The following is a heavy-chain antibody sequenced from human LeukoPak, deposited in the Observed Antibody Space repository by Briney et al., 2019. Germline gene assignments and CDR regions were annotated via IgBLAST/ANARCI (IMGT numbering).Heavy chain of an antibody. J-gene: IGHJ5*02. D-gene: IGHD3-10*01. CDR1: GFTFSDYS. CDR3: ARGHMVRGVITDDH. CDR2: ISSSGSTM. V-gene: IGHV3-48*01. Sequence: GGSLRLSCGASGFTFSDYSMNWVRQAPGKGLEWISYISSSGSTMYYADSVKGRFIISRDNAKSSLYLQMNSLRSEDTAVYYCARGHMVRGVITDDHWGQGTLVTVSS.